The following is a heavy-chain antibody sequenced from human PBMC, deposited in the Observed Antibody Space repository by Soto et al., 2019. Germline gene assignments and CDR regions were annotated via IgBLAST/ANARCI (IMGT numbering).Heavy chain of an antibody. V-gene: IGHV3-9*01. J-gene: IGHJ3*02. CDR3: AKDMGLDYPPAFDI. CDR1: GGSISSGGYS. CDR2: ISWNSGSI. Sequence: LSLTCAVSGGSISSGGYSWSWIRQPPGKGLEWVSGISWNSGSIGYADSVKGRFTISRDNAKNSLYLQMNSLRAEDTALYYCAKDMGLDYPPAFDIWGQGTMVTVSS. D-gene: IGHD4-17*01.